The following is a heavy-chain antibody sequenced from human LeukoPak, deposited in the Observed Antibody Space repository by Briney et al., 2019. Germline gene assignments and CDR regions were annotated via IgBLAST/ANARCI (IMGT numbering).Heavy chain of an antibody. V-gene: IGHV3-23*01. CDR2: ISGSGGST. CDR1: GFTFSSHA. Sequence: PGGSLRLSCAASGFTFSSHAMSWVRQAPGKGLEWVSAISGSGGSTYYADSVKGRFTISSDNSQHTLYLPMNSLRAQDTAVYYCANPYDLWSGYYPLDCWGQGTLVTVSS. J-gene: IGHJ4*02. D-gene: IGHD3-3*01. CDR3: ANPYDLWSGYYPLDC.